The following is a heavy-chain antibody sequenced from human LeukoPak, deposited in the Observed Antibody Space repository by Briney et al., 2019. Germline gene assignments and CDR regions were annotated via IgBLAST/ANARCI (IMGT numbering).Heavy chain of an antibody. CDR3: ARAHYYDSSGYSFDYHYMDV. D-gene: IGHD3-22*01. CDR2: IYYSGST. Sequence: SQTLSLTCTVSGGSISSGSYYWSWIRQPPGKGPEWIGSIYYSGSTYYNPSLKSRVTISVDTSRNQFSLKLSSVTAADTAVYYCARAHYYDSSGYSFDYHYMDVWGKGTTVTVSS. V-gene: IGHV4-39*07. CDR1: GGSISSGSYY. J-gene: IGHJ6*03.